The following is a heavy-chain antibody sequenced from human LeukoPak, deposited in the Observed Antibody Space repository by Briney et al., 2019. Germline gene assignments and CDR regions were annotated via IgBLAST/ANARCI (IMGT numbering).Heavy chain of an antibody. Sequence: GESLKISCKGSGYSFTSYWIGWVRQMPGKGLEWMGIIYPGDSDTRYSPSFQGRVTISADKSISTAYLQWSSLKASDTATYYCARLYGSGSYYRGAGWFDPWGQGTLVTVS. CDR3: ARLYGSGSYYRGAGWFDP. J-gene: IGHJ5*02. V-gene: IGHV5-51*01. CDR2: IYPGDSDT. D-gene: IGHD3-10*01. CDR1: GYSFTSYW.